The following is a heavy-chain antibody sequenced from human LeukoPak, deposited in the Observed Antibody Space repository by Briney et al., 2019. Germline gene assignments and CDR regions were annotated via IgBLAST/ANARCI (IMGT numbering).Heavy chain of an antibody. J-gene: IGHJ4*02. D-gene: IGHD6-19*01. CDR2: IYGSGST. CDR1: GDSLSSHY. CDR3: ARNVGWDSHDS. V-gene: IGHV4-59*08. Sequence: PSETLSLTCTVSGDSLSSHYWSWIRQPPGQGLEWIGYIYGSGSTHYDPSLRSRVTISEDTSKNQFSLMLTSVTAADTAVYYYARNVGWDSHDSWGQGTLVTVSS.